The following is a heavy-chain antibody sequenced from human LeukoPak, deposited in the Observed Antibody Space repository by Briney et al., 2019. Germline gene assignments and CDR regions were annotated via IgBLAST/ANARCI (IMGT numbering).Heavy chain of an antibody. Sequence: ASVKVSCKASRYTFTSYAVQWVRQAPGQRLEWMGWINAGNGDTKYSQKFQGRVTITRDTSASTAYMELSSLTSEDTAAYYCARGGGYGFNWFDPLGQGTLVTVSS. V-gene: IGHV1-3*01. D-gene: IGHD5-12*01. CDR3: ARGGGYGFNWFDP. CDR2: INAGNGDT. J-gene: IGHJ5*02. CDR1: RYTFTSYA.